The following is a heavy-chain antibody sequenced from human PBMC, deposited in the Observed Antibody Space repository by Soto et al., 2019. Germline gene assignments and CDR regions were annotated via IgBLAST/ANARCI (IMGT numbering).Heavy chain of an antibody. V-gene: IGHV3-23*01. CDR1: GFTFSSYA. J-gene: IGHJ6*02. CDR3: AKDGFEDRDLGPPDKYYYGMDV. D-gene: IGHD7-27*01. Sequence: PGGSLRLSCAASGFTFSSYAMSWVRQAPGKGLEWVSAISGSGGSTYYADSVKGRFTISRDNSKNTLYLQMNSLRAEDTAVYYCAKDGFEDRDLGPPDKYYYGMDVWGQGTTVTVSS. CDR2: ISGSGGST.